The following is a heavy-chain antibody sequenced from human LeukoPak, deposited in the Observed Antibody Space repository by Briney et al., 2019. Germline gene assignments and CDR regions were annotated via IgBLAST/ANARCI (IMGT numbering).Heavy chain of an antibody. Sequence: GGSLRLSCAASGFTFSSYGMSWVRQAPGKGLEWVSAISGSGGSTYYADSVKGRFTISRDNSKNTLYLQMNSLRAEDTAVYYCAKGRLAGTGGYYYYYMDVWGKGTTVTISS. D-gene: IGHD6-19*01. CDR1: GFTFSSYG. J-gene: IGHJ6*03. V-gene: IGHV3-23*01. CDR3: AKGRLAGTGGYYYYYMDV. CDR2: ISGSGGST.